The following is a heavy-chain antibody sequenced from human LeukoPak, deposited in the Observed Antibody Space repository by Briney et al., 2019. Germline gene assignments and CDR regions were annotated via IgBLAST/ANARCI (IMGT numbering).Heavy chain of an antibody. Sequence: ASVKVSFKASGYTFTSYAMHWVRQAPGQRLEWMGWINAGNGNTKYSQKFQGRVTITRDTSASTAYMELSSLRSEDTAVYYCARARGYSGYHPIDYWGQGTLVTVSS. CDR1: GYTFTSYA. CDR2: INAGNGNT. J-gene: IGHJ4*02. CDR3: ARARGYSGYHPIDY. D-gene: IGHD5-12*01. V-gene: IGHV1-3*01.